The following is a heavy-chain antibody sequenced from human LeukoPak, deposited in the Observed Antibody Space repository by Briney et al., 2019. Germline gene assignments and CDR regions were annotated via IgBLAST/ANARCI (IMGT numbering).Heavy chain of an antibody. Sequence: PSETLSLTCTVSGGSISSYYWSWIRQPPGKGLEWIGYIYYSGSTSYNPSLKSRVTISVDTSENQFSLKLSSMTAADTAVYYCARDGSGSGWANWGQGTLVTVSS. CDR3: ARDGSGSGWAN. J-gene: IGHJ4*02. CDR2: IYYSGST. V-gene: IGHV4-59*01. D-gene: IGHD6-19*01. CDR1: GGSISSYY.